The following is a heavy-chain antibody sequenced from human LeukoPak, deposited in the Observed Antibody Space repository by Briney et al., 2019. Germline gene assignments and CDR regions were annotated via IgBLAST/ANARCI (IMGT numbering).Heavy chain of an antibody. Sequence: ASVKVSCKASGYTFTTYGISWVRQAPGQGLECMGWINPYNGNTNYAQKLQGRVTMTTDTSTSTAYMELRSLRSDDTAVYYCARDDETAVAGGYWGQGTLVTVSS. D-gene: IGHD6-19*01. J-gene: IGHJ4*02. V-gene: IGHV1-18*01. CDR1: GYTFTTYG. CDR3: ARDDETAVAGGY. CDR2: INPYNGNT.